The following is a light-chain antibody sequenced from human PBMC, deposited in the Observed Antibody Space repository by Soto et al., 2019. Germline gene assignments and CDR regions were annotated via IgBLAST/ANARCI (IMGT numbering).Light chain of an antibody. V-gene: IGLV2-14*01. Sequence: QSALTQPASVSGSPGQSITISCTGTSSDVGAYNYVSWYQQHPGKAPKLMIYGVSNRPSGISNRFSGSKSVNTASLTISGLQTEDEADFYCSSFTSNTTVVFGGGTQLTVL. CDR3: SSFTSNTTVV. CDR1: SSDVGAYNY. CDR2: GVS. J-gene: IGLJ3*02.